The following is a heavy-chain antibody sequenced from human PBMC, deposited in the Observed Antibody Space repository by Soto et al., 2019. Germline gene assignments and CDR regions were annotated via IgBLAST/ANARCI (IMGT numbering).Heavy chain of an antibody. CDR3: ARDFYSGYGTDAFDI. D-gene: IGHD5-12*01. CDR1: GFTFSDYY. CDR2: ISSSGSTI. V-gene: IGHV3-11*04. J-gene: IGHJ3*02. Sequence: LRLSCAASGFTFSDYYMSWIRQAPGKGLEWVSYISSSGSTIYYADSVKGRFTISRDNAKNSLYLQMNSLRAEDTAVYYCARDFYSGYGTDAFDIWGQGTMVTVSS.